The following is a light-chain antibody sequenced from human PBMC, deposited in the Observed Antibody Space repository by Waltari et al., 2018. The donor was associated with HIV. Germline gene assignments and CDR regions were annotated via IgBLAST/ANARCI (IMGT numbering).Light chain of an antibody. CDR3: CSHAGNFIFA. CDR2: DIN. Sequence: QSALTQPRSVSESPGQSVTISCTGTNSDVGAYNYVSWYQQHPGKAPKPIIYDINKRPSGVPDRFSGSKSGNMASLASSGLQADDEADYHCCSHAGNFIFAFGSGTKVTVL. CDR1: NSDVGAYNY. V-gene: IGLV2-11*01. J-gene: IGLJ1*01.